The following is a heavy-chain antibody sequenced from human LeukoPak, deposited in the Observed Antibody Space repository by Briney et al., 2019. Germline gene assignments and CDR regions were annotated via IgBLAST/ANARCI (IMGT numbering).Heavy chain of an antibody. D-gene: IGHD2-21*02. Sequence: PSGTLSLTCAVSGGSISSSFWWSWVRQPPGEGLEWMGEIYHSGSTNYKPSLRSRVTISVDKSKNQFSLKLSSVTAADTAVYYCAGAYCGGDCYSGRAFDIWGQGTMVTVSS. CDR3: AGAYCGGDCYSGRAFDI. J-gene: IGHJ3*02. CDR1: GGSISSSFW. V-gene: IGHV4-4*02. CDR2: IYHSGST.